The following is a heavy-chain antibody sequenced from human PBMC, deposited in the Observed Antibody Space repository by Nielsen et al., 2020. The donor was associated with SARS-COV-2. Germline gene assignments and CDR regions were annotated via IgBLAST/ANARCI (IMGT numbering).Heavy chain of an antibody. CDR1: GFTFSSYA. J-gene: IGHJ4*02. CDR3: ARASSGSYLYYFDY. D-gene: IGHD1-26*01. CDR2: ISYDGSNK. V-gene: IGHV3-30-3*01. Sequence: GESLKISCAASGFTFSSYAMHWVRQAPGKGLEWVAVISYDGSNKYYAGSVKGRFTISRDNSKNTLYLQMNSLRAEDTAVYYCARASSGSYLYYFDYWGQGTLVTVSS.